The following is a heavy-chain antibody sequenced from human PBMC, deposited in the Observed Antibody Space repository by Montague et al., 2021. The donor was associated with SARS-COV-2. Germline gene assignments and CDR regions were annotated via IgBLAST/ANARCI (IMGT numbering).Heavy chain of an antibody. CDR2: IYYSGST. CDR1: GGSINGGGYY. CDR3: ARVHFVSSGWYPDAFDI. Sequence: TLSLTCTVSGGSINGGGYYWSWIRQYPGKGLEWIGYIYYSGSTYYNPSLKSRLTISVDTSKNQFSLKLSSVTAADTAVYYCARVHFVSSGWYPDAFDIWAKGPMVTASS. D-gene: IGHD6-19*01. V-gene: IGHV4-31*03. J-gene: IGHJ3*02.